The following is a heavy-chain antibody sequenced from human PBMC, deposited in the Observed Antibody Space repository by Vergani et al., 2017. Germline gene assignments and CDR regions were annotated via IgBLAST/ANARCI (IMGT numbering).Heavy chain of an antibody. J-gene: IGHJ2*01. CDR1: GFTFDDYA. V-gene: IGHV3-9*01. Sequence: EVQLVESGGGLVQPGRSLRLSCAASGFTFDDYAMHWVRQAPGKGLEWVSGISWNSGSIDYADSVKGRFTISRDNAKNSLYLQMNSLRAEDTALYYCVKDIAASGNYWYFDLWGRGTLVTVSS. CDR3: VKDIAASGNYWYFDL. D-gene: IGHD6-13*01. CDR2: ISWNSGSI.